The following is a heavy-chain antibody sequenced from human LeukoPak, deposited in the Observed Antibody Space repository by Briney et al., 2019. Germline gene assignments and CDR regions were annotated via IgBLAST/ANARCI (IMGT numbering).Heavy chain of an antibody. D-gene: IGHD4-11*01. J-gene: IGHJ4*02. CDR2: IKQDGGET. Sequence: GGSLRLSCAASGFPFSSYWMAWVRQAPGKGLEWGASIKQDGGETFYVDSVKGRFTISRDNAKNSLYLQMNSLRAEDTAVYYCTREDHSNYNYWGQGTLVTVSS. V-gene: IGHV3-7*01. CDR3: TREDHSNYNY. CDR1: GFPFSSYW.